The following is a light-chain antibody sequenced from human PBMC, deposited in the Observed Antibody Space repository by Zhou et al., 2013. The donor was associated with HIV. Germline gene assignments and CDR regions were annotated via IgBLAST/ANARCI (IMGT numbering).Light chain of an antibody. CDR1: QSISSA. V-gene: IGKV1-16*01. J-gene: IGKJ2*01. CDR3: QQYNTNPYT. Sequence: DIQMTQSPSTLSASVGDRVTITCRASQSISSALAWYQQKPGKAPKRLIYAASSLQSGVPSRFSGSGSGTDFSLTIASLQPDDFVIYYCQQYNTNPYTFGQGTKLEIK. CDR2: AAS.